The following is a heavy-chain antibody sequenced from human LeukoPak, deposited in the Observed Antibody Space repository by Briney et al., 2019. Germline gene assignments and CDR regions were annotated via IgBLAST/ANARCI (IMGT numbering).Heavy chain of an antibody. CDR3: ARDTGSGYDYFSYYFDY. J-gene: IGHJ4*02. CDR1: GFTFSNYG. CDR2: ISGSGFST. V-gene: IGHV3-23*01. D-gene: IGHD5-12*01. Sequence: GGTLRLSCAASGFTFSNYGINWVRQAPGKGLEWVSGISGSGFSTYSADSVKGRFTISRDNSKNTLYLQMNSLRAEDTATYYCARDTGSGYDYFSYYFDYWGQGTLVTVSS.